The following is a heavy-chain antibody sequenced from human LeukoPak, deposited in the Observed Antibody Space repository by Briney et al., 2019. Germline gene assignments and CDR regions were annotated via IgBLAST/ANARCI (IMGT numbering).Heavy chain of an antibody. D-gene: IGHD3-10*01. CDR3: AREPHYYGSGSGDY. CDR2: INPNSGGT. CDR1: GYTFTGYY. Sequence: ASVKVSCKASGYTFTGYYMHWVRQAPGQGLEWMGWINPNSGGTNYAQKFPGRVTMTRDTSISTAYMELSRLRSDDTAVYYCAREPHYYGSGSGDYWGQGTLVTVSS. J-gene: IGHJ4*02. V-gene: IGHV1-2*02.